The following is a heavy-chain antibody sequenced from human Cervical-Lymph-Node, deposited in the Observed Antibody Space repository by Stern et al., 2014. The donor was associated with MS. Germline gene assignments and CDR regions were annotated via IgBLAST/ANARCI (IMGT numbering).Heavy chain of an antibody. D-gene: IGHD1-26*01. CDR1: GYRFTSNG. CDR3: ARDPRYSGNYRGAFDI. V-gene: IGHV1-18*01. J-gene: IGHJ3*02. Sequence: LVQSGDEVKKPGASVKVSCKASGYRFTSNGISWVRQAPGQGLEWMGWVSAYHRNTNYGQKIQDRVNMSTDTTTSIAYMELRSLTSDDTAVYYCARDPRYSGNYRGAFDIWGQGTMVTVSS. CDR2: VSAYHRNT.